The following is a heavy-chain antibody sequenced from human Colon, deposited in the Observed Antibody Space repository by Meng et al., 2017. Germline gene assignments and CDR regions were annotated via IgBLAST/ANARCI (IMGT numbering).Heavy chain of an antibody. Sequence: VPLRGSGQGRVKPSGTLSLACAGSGGAISSNYWWTGVRQPPGKGLEWIGEINHSGSTSYVPSLKSRITISVDTSKNQFSLKLSSVTAADTAVYYCARGRYSGYLPWGQGTLVTVSS. D-gene: IGHD5-12*01. CDR3: ARGRYSGYLP. J-gene: IGHJ5*02. CDR1: GGAISSNYW. CDR2: INHSGST. V-gene: IGHV4-4*02.